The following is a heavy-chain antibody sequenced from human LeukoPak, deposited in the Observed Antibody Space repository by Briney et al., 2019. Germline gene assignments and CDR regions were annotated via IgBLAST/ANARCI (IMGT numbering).Heavy chain of an antibody. Sequence: GGSLRLSCEASGFSFDSYAMSWVRQAPGKGLEWVSGISGSGGSTYYADSVKGRFTISRDNSRNTLYLQMNSLRAEDTAVYYCARRSGIAVAGAFDYWGQGTLVTVSS. CDR1: GFSFDSYA. CDR3: ARRSGIAVAGAFDY. CDR2: ISGSGGST. V-gene: IGHV3-23*01. D-gene: IGHD6-19*01. J-gene: IGHJ4*02.